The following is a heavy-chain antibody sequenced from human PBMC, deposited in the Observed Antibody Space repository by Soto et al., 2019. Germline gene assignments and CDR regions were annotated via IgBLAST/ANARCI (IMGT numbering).Heavy chain of an antibody. CDR1: GGSFSGYY. D-gene: IGHD6-13*01. CDR2: INHSGST. V-gene: IGHV4-34*01. CDR3: ARASIAAAGTHMDV. J-gene: IGHJ6*03. Sequence: SETLSLTCAVYGGSFSGYYWSWIRQPPGKGLEWIGEINHSGSTNYNPSLKSRVTISVDTSKNQFSLKLSSVTAADTAVYYCARASIAAAGTHMDVWGKGTTVTVSS.